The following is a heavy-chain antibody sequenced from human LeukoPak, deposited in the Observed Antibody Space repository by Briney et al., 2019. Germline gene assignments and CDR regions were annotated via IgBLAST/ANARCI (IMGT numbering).Heavy chain of an antibody. CDR1: GGSISSYY. Sequence: PSETLSLTCTVSGGSISSYYWSWIRQPPGKGLEWIGYIYYSGSTNYNPSLKSRVTISVDTSKNQSSLKLSSVTAADTAVYYCARSWRWLQLPFDYWGQGTLVTVSS. J-gene: IGHJ4*02. CDR3: ARSWRWLQLPFDY. V-gene: IGHV4-59*08. D-gene: IGHD5-24*01. CDR2: IYYSGST.